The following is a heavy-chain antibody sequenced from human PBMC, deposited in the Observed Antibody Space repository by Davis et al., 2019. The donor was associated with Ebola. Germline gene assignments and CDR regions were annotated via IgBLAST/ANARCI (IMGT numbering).Heavy chain of an antibody. CDR1: GFTFTSYA. J-gene: IGHJ4*02. Sequence: GGSLRLSCAASGFTFTSYAMTWVRQAPGKGLEWVSTISGGGTDYADSAKGRFTISRDNSRNTLFLQMNSLSAEDTAVYYCARGGGGQHFDHWGQGNLVTVSS. V-gene: IGHV3-23*01. CDR2: ISGGGT. CDR3: ARGGGGQHFDH. D-gene: IGHD3-10*01.